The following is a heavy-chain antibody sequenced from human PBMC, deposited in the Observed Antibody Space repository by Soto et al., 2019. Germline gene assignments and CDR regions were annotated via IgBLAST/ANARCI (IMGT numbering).Heavy chain of an antibody. Sequence: ASVKVSCKASGYTFTGYYMHWVRQAPGQGLEWMGWINPNSGGTNYAQKFQGRGTMTADKSTSTAYMELSSLRSEDTAVCYCARDLHSSSWYGMALCMDVWGQGTTVTVSS. D-gene: IGHD6-13*01. CDR3: ARDLHSSSWYGMALCMDV. CDR2: INPNSGGT. V-gene: IGHV1-2*02. CDR1: GYTFTGYY. J-gene: IGHJ6*02.